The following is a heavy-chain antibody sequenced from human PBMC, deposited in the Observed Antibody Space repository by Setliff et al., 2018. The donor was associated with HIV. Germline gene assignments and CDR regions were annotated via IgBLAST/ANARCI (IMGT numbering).Heavy chain of an antibody. CDR1: GYTFNRYG. D-gene: IGHD3-22*01. CDR2: ISGYNGNT. V-gene: IGHV1-18*01. J-gene: IGHJ4*02. Sequence: ASVKVSCKASGYTFNRYGISWVRQAPGQGLEWMGWISGYNGNTNYAQKYQGRVTITADESTTTAFMELSSLRSEDTAVYYCAKIRNRDYFDNSGFYSPYYFEYWGQGTLVTVSS. CDR3: AKIRNRDYFDNSGFYSPYYFEY.